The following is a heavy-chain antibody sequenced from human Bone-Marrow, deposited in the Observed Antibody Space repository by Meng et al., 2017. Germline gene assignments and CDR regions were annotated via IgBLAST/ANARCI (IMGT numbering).Heavy chain of an antibody. V-gene: IGHV1-69*13. D-gene: IGHD1-26*01. CDR2: IIPIFGTA. J-gene: IGHJ4*02. Sequence: SVKVSCKASGYTFTCYYMHWVRQAPGQGLEWMGGIIPIFGTADYAQKFQGRVTITADESTSTAYMELSRLRSEDTAVYYCARGYSVGATSVYYFDYWGQGTLVTVSS. CDR3: ARGYSVGATSVYYFDY. CDR1: GYTFTCYY.